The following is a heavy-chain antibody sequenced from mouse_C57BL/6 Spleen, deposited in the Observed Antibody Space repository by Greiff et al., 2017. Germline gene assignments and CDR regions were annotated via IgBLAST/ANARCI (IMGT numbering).Heavy chain of an antibody. CDR1: GFSLTSYA. J-gene: IGHJ2*01. V-gene: IGHV2-9-1*01. CDR2: IWTGGGT. D-gene: IGHD1-1*01. CDR3: ARTYYYGRGGVFDY. Sequence: VQLKESGPGLVAPSQSLSITCTVSGFSLTSYAISWVRQPPGKGLEWLGVIWTGGGTNYNSALKSRLSISKDNSKSQVFLKMNSLQTDDTARYYCARTYYYGRGGVFDYWGQGTTLTVSS.